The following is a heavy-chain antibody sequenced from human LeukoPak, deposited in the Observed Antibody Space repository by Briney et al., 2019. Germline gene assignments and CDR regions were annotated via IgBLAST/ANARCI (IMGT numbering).Heavy chain of an antibody. D-gene: IGHD3-3*01. Sequence: SETLSLTCTVSGGSISSYYWSWIRQPPGKGLEWIGYIYYSGSTNYNPSLKSRVTISVDTSKNQFSLKLSSVTAADTAVYYCARDRVLGSGYTHWGQGTLVTVSS. CDR2: IYYSGST. V-gene: IGHV4-59*01. CDR1: GGSISSYY. J-gene: IGHJ4*02. CDR3: ARDRVLGSGYTH.